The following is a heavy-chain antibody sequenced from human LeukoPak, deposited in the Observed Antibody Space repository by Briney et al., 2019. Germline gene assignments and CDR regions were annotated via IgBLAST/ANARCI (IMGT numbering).Heavy chain of an antibody. CDR2: INPDSGDT. CDR1: GYTFTGHY. V-gene: IGHV1-2*02. D-gene: IGHD4-17*01. CDR3: AKVIHGAVTFDI. J-gene: IGHJ3*02. Sequence: ASVKVSCKASGYTFTGHYMHWVRQAPGQGLEWMGWINPDSGDTNYAQRFQGRVTMTRDTSISTAYMELSRLTSDDTAMYYCAKVIHGAVTFDIWGQGTMVTVSS.